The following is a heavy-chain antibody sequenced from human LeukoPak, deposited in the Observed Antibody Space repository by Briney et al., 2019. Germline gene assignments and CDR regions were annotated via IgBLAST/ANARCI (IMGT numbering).Heavy chain of an antibody. CDR1: GFNFRDYA. Sequence: GKSMRLSCAASGFNFRDYAMHWVRQAPGKGPEWLAVIWYDGSNKYYGDSVKGRFATSRDNSKNTLFLQMSSLRAEDTAVYYCATDRSGSWTVDYWGQGTLVTVSS. CDR2: IWYDGSNK. D-gene: IGHD6-13*01. CDR3: ATDRSGSWTVDY. V-gene: IGHV3-30*09. J-gene: IGHJ4*02.